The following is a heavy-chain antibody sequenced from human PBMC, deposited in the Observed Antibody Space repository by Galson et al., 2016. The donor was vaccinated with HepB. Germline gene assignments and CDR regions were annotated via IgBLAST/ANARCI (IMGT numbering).Heavy chain of an antibody. V-gene: IGHV4-59*01. CDR2: IHYSGST. J-gene: IGHJ2*01. CDR1: GGSISSSY. Sequence: SETLSLTCTVSGGSISSSYWSWIRQPPGKGLEWIAYIHYSGSTNYNPSLKSRVTISVHTSKNQFALKMRSVTAADTAVYYCARGGLDRGGDCPQWWYFDRWGRGTLVTVSP. D-gene: IGHD2-21*02. CDR3: ARGGLDRGGDCPQWWYFDR.